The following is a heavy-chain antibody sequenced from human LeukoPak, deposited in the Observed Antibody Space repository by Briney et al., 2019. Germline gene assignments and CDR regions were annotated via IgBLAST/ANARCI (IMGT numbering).Heavy chain of an antibody. CDR2: INHSGST. CDR1: VGSFSGYY. J-gene: IGHJ4*02. Sequence: PSETLSLTCAVYVGSFSGYYWSWIRQPPGKGLEWIGEINHSGSTNYNPSLKSRVTISVDTSKNQFSLKLSSVTAADTAVYYCARTTVPNRPFDYWGQGTLVTVSS. V-gene: IGHV4-34*01. CDR3: ARTTVPNRPFDY. D-gene: IGHD4-17*01.